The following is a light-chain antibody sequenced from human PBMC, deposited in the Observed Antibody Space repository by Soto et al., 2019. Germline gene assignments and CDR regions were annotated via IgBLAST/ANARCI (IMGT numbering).Light chain of an antibody. CDR3: SSYAGSNNLV. CDR2: DVS. J-gene: IGLJ1*01. Sequence: QSALTQPPSASGSLGQSVTISCTGTSSDVGGYNYVSWYQQHPGKAPKLLIYDVSHRPSGVPDRFSGSKSGNTASLTVSGLQAEYEVDYYCSSYAGSNNLVFGTGTKLTVL. CDR1: SSDVGGYNY. V-gene: IGLV2-8*01.